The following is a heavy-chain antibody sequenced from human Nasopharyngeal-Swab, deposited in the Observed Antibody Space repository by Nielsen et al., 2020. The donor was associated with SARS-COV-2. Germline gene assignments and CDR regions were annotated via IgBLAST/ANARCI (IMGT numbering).Heavy chain of an antibody. D-gene: IGHD1-26*01. CDR2: IIPIFGTA. Sequence: SVKVSCKASGGTFSSYAISWVRQAPGQGLEWMGGIIPIFGTANYAQKFQGRVTITADESTSTAYMELSSLRSEDTAVYYCARGHTTLRRPPGPDAFDIWGRGTMVTVSS. J-gene: IGHJ3*02. CDR1: GGTFSSYA. CDR3: ARGHTTLRRPPGPDAFDI. V-gene: IGHV1-69*13.